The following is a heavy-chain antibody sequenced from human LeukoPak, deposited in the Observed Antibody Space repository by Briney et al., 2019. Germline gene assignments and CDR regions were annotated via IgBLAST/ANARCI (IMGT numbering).Heavy chain of an antibody. CDR3: ARGPGITMVRGVISYDY. J-gene: IGHJ4*02. D-gene: IGHD3-10*01. V-gene: IGHV4-34*01. CDR1: GGSFSGYY. CDR2: INHSGST. Sequence: SGTLSLTCAVYGGSFSGYYWSWIRQPPGKGLEWIGEINHSGSTNYNPSLKSRVTISVDTSKNQFSLKLSSVTAADTAVYYCARGPGITMVRGVISYDYWGQGTLVTVSS.